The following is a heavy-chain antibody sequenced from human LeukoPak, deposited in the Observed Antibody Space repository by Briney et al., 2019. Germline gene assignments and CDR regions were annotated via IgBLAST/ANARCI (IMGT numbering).Heavy chain of an antibody. V-gene: IGHV4-59*01. J-gene: IGHJ4*02. CDR1: GGSISSYY. Sequence: SETLSLTCTVSGGSISSYYWSWIRQPPGKGLEWIGYIYYSGSTNYNPSLKSRVTISVDTSKNQFSLKLSSVTAADTAVYYCARDEARSSSWYRYWGQGTLVTVSS. D-gene: IGHD6-13*01. CDR2: IYYSGST. CDR3: ARDEARSSSWYRY.